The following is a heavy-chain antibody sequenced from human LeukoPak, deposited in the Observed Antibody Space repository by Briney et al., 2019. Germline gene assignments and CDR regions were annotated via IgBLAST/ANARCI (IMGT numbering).Heavy chain of an antibody. CDR2: ISGSGGST. V-gene: IGHV3-23*01. D-gene: IGHD5-18*01. J-gene: IGHJ3*02. CDR1: GFTVSSNY. CDR3: ARGGQLWLLNAFDI. Sequence: PGGSLRLSCAASGFTVSSNYMSWVRQTPGKGLEWVSAISGSGGSTYYADSVKGRFTISRDNSKNTLYLQMNSLRAEDTAVYYCARGGQLWLLNAFDIWGQGTMVTVSS.